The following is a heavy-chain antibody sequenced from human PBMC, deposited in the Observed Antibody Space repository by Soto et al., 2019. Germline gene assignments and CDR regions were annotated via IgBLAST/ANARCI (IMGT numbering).Heavy chain of an antibody. Sequence: GGSLRLSCTTSGFTFSSFGMHWVRQAPGKGLEWVALISYDGSNKNYADSVKGRFTISRDNSRGTLYLQLNSLRLEDTAVYFCAKVARPYYDVWSGPWGKGTLVTVSS. D-gene: IGHD3-3*01. CDR1: GFTFSSFG. CDR2: ISYDGSNK. J-gene: IGHJ5*02. CDR3: AKVARPYYDVWSGP. V-gene: IGHV3-30*18.